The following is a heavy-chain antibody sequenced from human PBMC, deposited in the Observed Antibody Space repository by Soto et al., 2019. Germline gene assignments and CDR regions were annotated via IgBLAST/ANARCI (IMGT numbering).Heavy chain of an antibody. J-gene: IGHJ6*02. V-gene: IGHV3-30*18. Sequence: GGSLRLSCAASGFTFSSYGMHWVRQAPGKGLEWVAVISYDGSNKYYADSVKGRFTISRDNSKNTPYLQMNSLRAEDTAVYYCAKGPDFWSGSGMDVWGQGTTVTVSS. D-gene: IGHD3-3*01. CDR3: AKGPDFWSGSGMDV. CDR2: ISYDGSNK. CDR1: GFTFSSYG.